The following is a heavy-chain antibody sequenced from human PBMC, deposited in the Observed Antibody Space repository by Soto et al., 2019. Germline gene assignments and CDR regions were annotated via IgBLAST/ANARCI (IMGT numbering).Heavy chain of an antibody. J-gene: IGHJ4*02. D-gene: IGHD3-9*01. CDR3: AKELRYSDWLLYLDY. V-gene: IGHV3-48*01. Sequence: GGSLRLSCAASGFTFSSYSMNWVRQAPGKGLEWVSYISSSSTIYYADSVKGRFTISRDNAKNTLYLQMNSLRAEDTAVYYCAKELRYSDWLLYLDYWGQGTLVTVSS. CDR2: ISSSSTI. CDR1: GFTFSSYS.